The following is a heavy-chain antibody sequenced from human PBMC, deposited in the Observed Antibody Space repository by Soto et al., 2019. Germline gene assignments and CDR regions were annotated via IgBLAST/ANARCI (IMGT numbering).Heavy chain of an antibody. V-gene: IGHV4-34*01. J-gene: IGHJ4*02. Sequence: SETLSLTCSVYGGSFSGYYWSWIRQPPGKGLEWIGEINHSGSTNYNPSLKSRVTISVDTSKNQFSLELSSVTAADTAVYYCVIAAAWGAFDYWGQGTLVTVSS. CDR3: VIAAAWGAFDY. CDR2: INHSGST. CDR1: GGSFSGYY. D-gene: IGHD6-13*01.